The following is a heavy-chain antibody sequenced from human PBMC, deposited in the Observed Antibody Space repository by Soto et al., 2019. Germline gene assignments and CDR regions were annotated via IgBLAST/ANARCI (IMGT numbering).Heavy chain of an antibody. J-gene: IGHJ4*02. CDR3: SIVSRRGAGYTIVY. Sequence: SETLSLTCAVSGYSISSGYYWGWIRQPPGKGLEWIGSIYHSGSTYYNPSLKSRVTISVDTSKNQFSLKLSSVTAADTAVYYCSIVSRRGAGYTIVYSGPATLVTVSS. CDR2: IYHSGST. CDR1: GYSISSGYY. V-gene: IGHV4-38-2*01. D-gene: IGHD1-26*01.